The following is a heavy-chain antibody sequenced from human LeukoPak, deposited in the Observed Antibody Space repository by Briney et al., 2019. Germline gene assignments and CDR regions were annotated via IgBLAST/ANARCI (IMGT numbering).Heavy chain of an antibody. V-gene: IGHV3-23*01. CDR2: LNSSGGRT. J-gene: IGHJ3*02. CDR1: GFTFSSSA. CDR3: AKLMTTVATLFHGLHI. D-gene: IGHD4-17*01. Sequence: GGSLRLSCTTSGFTFSSSAMSWVRQAPGKGLEWVSDLNSSGGRTYYADSVKGRFTISRDNSKNTLYLQMNSLRADDTAVYYCAKLMTTVATLFHGLHIWGQGTMVTVSS.